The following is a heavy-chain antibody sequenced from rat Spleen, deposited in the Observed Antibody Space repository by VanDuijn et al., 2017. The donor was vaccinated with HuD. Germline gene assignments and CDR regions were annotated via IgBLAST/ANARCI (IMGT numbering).Heavy chain of an antibody. J-gene: IGHJ3*01. CDR3: TSPFRWFAY. V-gene: IGHV2-13*01. CDR2: IWSNGGT. CDR1: GFSLSRHG. Sequence: QVHLKESGPGRVQPSQTLSLTCTVSGFSLSRHGVIWVRQPPGKGLEWMGIIWSNGGTDYNSAIRSRLSISRDTSKSQVFLKMNSLQTEDTAIYFCTSPFRWFAYWGQGTLVTVSS.